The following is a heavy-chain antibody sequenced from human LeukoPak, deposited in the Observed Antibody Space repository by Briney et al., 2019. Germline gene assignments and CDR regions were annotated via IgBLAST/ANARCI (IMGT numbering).Heavy chain of an antibody. V-gene: IGHV1-18*01. CDR3: AREEDRVGATPFFDY. CDR1: GYTFTSYG. D-gene: IGHD1-26*01. CDR2: ISAYNGNT. J-gene: IGHJ4*02. Sequence: APVKASCKASGYTFTSYGISWVRQAPGQGLEWMGWISAYNGNTNYAQKLQGRVTMTTDTSTSTAYMELRSLRSDDTAVYYCAREEDRVGATPFFDYWGQGTLVTVSS.